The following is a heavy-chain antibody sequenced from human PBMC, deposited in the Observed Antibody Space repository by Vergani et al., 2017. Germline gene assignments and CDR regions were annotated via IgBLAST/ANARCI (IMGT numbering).Heavy chain of an antibody. CDR1: GYTFTSYG. Sequence: QVQLVQSGAEVKKPGASVKVSCKASGYTFTSYGISWVRQAPGQGLEWMGWISAYNGNTNYAQKLQGRVTMTTDTSTSTAYMELRSLRSDDPAVYYCARVPLTYYYDSSGYYSDYWGQGTLVTVSS. CDR2: ISAYNGNT. V-gene: IGHV1-18*01. CDR3: ARVPLTYYYDSSGYYSDY. J-gene: IGHJ4*02. D-gene: IGHD3-22*01.